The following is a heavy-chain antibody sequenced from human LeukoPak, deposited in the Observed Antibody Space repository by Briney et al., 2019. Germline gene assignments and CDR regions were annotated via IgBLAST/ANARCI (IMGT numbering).Heavy chain of an antibody. D-gene: IGHD3-10*01. CDR2: IQSKTDGGTI. CDR3: TNWYYYGSGSYFLY. J-gene: IGHJ4*02. V-gene: IGHV3-15*01. CDR1: GFSFVDYW. Sequence: PGGSLRLSCAATGFSFVDYWMSWVRQAPGKGLEWVGRIQSKTDGGTIDYAAPVKGRFIISRDDSKDTLYLQMNSLKAEDTGVYYCTNWYYYGSGSYFLYWGRGTLVTVSS.